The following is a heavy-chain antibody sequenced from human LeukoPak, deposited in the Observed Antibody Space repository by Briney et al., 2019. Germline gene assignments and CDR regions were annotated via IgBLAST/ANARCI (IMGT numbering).Heavy chain of an antibody. Sequence: SETLSLTCTVSGGSISSYYWSWIRQPPGKGLEWIGYIYYSGSTKYNPSLKSRVTISVDTSKNQFSLKLRSVTAADTAVYYCARGARAGYNLEPFDYWGQGTLVTASS. CDR2: IYYSGST. CDR3: ARGARAGYNLEPFDY. CDR1: GGSISSYY. V-gene: IGHV4-59*08. J-gene: IGHJ4*02. D-gene: IGHD5-24*01.